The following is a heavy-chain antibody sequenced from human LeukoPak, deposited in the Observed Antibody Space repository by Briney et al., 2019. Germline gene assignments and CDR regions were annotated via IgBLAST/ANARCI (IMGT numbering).Heavy chain of an antibody. Sequence: GGSLRLSCAASGFTFSDYYMGWIRQAPGEGLEWVSYISSSGSTIYYADSVKGRFTISRDNAKNSLYLQMNSLRAEDTAVYYCARSTPRVGYYYYYMDVWGKGTTVTVSS. CDR1: GFTFSDYY. J-gene: IGHJ6*03. V-gene: IGHV3-11*04. CDR3: ARSTPRVGYYYYYMDV. D-gene: IGHD1-26*01. CDR2: ISSSGSTI.